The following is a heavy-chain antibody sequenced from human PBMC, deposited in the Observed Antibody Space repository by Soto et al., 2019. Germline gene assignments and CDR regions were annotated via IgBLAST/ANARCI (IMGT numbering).Heavy chain of an antibody. J-gene: IGHJ4*02. Sequence: GGSLRLSCSASGFTFSSYPMHWVRQAPGKGLEHVSTINVNGDSAYYADSVKGRFTISRDNSKNTLYLQMSSLRKEDTAMYYCVINHHDFRSGYSHLDYWGQRILDTVSS. CDR1: GFTFSSYP. D-gene: IGHD3-3*01. CDR2: INVNGDSA. V-gene: IGHV3-64D*08. CDR3: VINHHDFRSGYSHLDY.